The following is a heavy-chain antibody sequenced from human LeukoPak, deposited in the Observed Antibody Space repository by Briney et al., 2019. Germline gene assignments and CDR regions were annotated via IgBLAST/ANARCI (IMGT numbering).Heavy chain of an antibody. V-gene: IGHV3-30*04. D-gene: IGHD4-17*01. CDR2: LSHVGSNK. CDR3: ARPYDYGDYALNDAFDI. J-gene: IGHJ3*02. CDR1: GFTFSSYA. Sequence: PGGSLRLSCAASGFTFSSYAIHWVRQAPGKGLEWVAFLSHVGSNKYYADSVKGRFTISRDNSKNTLYLQMNSLRAEDTAVYYCARPYDYGDYALNDAFDIWGQGTMVTVSS.